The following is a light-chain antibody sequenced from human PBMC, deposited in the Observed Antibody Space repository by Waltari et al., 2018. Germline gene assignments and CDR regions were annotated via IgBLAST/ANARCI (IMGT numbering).Light chain of an antibody. CDR1: SSDVGGYNY. CDR2: EVS. V-gene: IGLV2-8*01. CDR3: SSYAGSNNSQV. Sequence: QSALTQPPSASGSPGQSVTISCTGTSSDVGGYNYVSWYQQHPGKAPKLMIYEVSKRPSGVPDRFAGSKSGNTASLTVSGLQAEDEADYDCSSYAGSNNSQVFGGGTKLTVL. J-gene: IGLJ3*02.